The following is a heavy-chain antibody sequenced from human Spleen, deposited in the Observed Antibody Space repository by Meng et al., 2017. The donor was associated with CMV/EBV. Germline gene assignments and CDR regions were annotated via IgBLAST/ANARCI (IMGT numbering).Heavy chain of an antibody. CDR1: GFTVSSNY. CDR3: ARDSGWPPDHAFDI. V-gene: IGHV3-53*01. J-gene: IGHJ3*02. D-gene: IGHD6-19*01. Sequence: GGSLRLSCAASGFTVSSNYMSWVRQAPGKGLEWVSVIYSGGSTYYADSVKGRFTISRDNSKNTLYLQMNSLRAEDTAVYYCARDSGWPPDHAFDIWGQGTMVTVSS. CDR2: IYSGGST.